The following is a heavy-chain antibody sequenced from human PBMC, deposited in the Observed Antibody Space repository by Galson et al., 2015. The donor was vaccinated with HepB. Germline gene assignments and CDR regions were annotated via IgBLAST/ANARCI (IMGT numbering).Heavy chain of an antibody. CDR2: IKSKTDGGTT. V-gene: IGHV3-15*01. CDR1: GFTFSNAW. Sequence: SLRLSCAASGFTFSNAWMSWVRQAPGKGLEWVGRIKSKTDGGTTDYAAPVKGRFTISRDDSKNTLYLQMNSLKTEDTAVYYCTTLLTYNWTFWSTYYYYGMDVWGQGTTVTVSS. CDR3: TTLLTYNWTFWSTYYYYGMDV. D-gene: IGHD1-20*01. J-gene: IGHJ6*02.